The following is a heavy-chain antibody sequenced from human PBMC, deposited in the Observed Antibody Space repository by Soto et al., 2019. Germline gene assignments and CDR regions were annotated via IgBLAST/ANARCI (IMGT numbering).Heavy chain of an antibody. CDR1: GFTFSSYA. CDR3: AKVRADYYDSSGPIDY. V-gene: IGHV3-23*01. D-gene: IGHD3-22*01. CDR2: ISGSGGST. Sequence: GGSLRLSCAASGFTFSSYAMSWVRQAPGKGLEWVSAISGSGGSTYYADSVKGRFTISRDNSKNTLYLQMNSLRAEDTAVYYCAKVRADYYDSSGPIDYWGQGTLVTVS. J-gene: IGHJ4*02.